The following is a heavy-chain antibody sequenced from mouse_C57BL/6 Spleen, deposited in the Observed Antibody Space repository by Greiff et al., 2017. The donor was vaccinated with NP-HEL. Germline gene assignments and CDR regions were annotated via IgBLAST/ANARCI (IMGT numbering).Heavy chain of an antibody. CDR2: INPNNGGT. D-gene: IGHD1-1*01. V-gene: IGHV1-26*01. Sequence: VQLQQSGPELVKPGASVKISCKASGYTFTDYYMNWVKQSHGKSLEWIGDINPNNGGTSYNQKFKGKATLTVDKSSSTAYMELRSLTSEDSAVYYCAKNSVYGSSYDYAMDYWGQGTSVTVSS. CDR1: GYTFTDYY. J-gene: IGHJ4*01. CDR3: AKNSVYGSSYDYAMDY.